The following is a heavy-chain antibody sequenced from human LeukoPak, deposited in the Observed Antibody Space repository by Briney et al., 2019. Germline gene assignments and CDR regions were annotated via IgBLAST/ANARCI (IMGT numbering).Heavy chain of an antibody. CDR3: AKELRGYSYGEH. CDR1: GFTFSSYS. V-gene: IGHV3-21*01. J-gene: IGHJ4*02. Sequence: GGSLRLSCAASGFTFSSYSMNWVRQAPGKGLEWVSSISSSSSYIYYADSVKGRFTISRDNSKNTLSLQMNSLRVEDTAVYYCAKELRGYSYGEHWGQGTLVTVSS. CDR2: ISSSSSYI. D-gene: IGHD5-18*01.